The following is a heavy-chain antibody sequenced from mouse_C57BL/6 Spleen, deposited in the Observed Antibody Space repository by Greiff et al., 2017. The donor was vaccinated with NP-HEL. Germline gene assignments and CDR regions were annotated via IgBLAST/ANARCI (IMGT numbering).Heavy chain of an antibody. CDR3: AGYGDAMDD. J-gene: IGHJ4*01. D-gene: IGHD1-1*02. Sequence: EVQLPPPLPALFPPFSSFNISFNSSLYTFTYYYINFFNHIHVKSLEWIGDINPNNGGTSYNQKFKGKATLTVDKSSSTAYMELRSLTSEDSAVYYCAGYGDAMDDWGQGTSVTVSS. CDR1: LYTFTYYY. V-gene: IGHV1-26*01. CDR2: INPNNGGT.